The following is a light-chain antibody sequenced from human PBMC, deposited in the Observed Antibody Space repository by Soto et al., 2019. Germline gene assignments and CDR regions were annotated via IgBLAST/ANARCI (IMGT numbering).Light chain of an antibody. J-gene: IGKJ3*01. CDR3: QQRSNYPCT. Sequence: IVYTQAPATLSLSTGARATLSCRASQSISSYLAWYQQKPGQAPRLLIYDASNRATGIPSRFSGSGSGTDFTLTISSLQPDDFAVYYCQQRSNYPCTFGPGTEVDIK. V-gene: IGKV3-11*01. CDR2: DAS. CDR1: QSISSY.